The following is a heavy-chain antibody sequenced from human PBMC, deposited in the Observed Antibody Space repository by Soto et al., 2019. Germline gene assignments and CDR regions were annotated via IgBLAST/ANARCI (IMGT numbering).Heavy chain of an antibody. CDR3: ARGGHKYCYGYRRQLRGRWFDP. D-gene: IGHD5-18*01. CDR1: GGSFSGYY. V-gene: IGHV4-34*01. Sequence: PSETLSLTCAVYGGSFSGYYWSWIRQPPGKGLEWIGEINHSGSTNYNPSLKSRVTISVDTSKNQFSLKLSSVTAADTAVYYCARGGHKYCYGYRRQLRGRWFDPWGQGTLVTVSS. CDR2: INHSGST. J-gene: IGHJ5*02.